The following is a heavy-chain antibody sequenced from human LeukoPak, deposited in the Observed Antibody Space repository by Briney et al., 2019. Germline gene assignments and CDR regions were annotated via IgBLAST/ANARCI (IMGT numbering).Heavy chain of an antibody. Sequence: GASVKVSCKAAGYTFTNYYIHWVRQAPGQGLEWMGIINPSGGSTRYAQKYQGRVTMTRDTSTSTVYMEVSSLRSEDTAVYYCARVAFYDSSSYYAYWGQGTLVTVSS. CDR1: GYTFTNYY. CDR3: ARVAFYDSSSYYAY. J-gene: IGHJ4*02. CDR2: INPSGGST. V-gene: IGHV1-46*01. D-gene: IGHD3-22*01.